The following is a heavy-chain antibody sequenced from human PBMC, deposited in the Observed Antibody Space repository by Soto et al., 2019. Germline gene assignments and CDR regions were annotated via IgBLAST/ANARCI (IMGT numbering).Heavy chain of an antibody. D-gene: IGHD3-3*01. CDR1: GYTFTNYG. J-gene: IGHJ5*02. V-gene: IGHV1-18*04. CDR3: ARPLGGSGDFWFDP. CDR2: ISNYNGNT. Sequence: QVQLVQSGAEVKKPGASVKVSCKASGYTFTNYGISWVRQAPGQGPEWMGWISNYNGNTNYAQRFQGRVTMTTDTSTSTAYMELRSLTSDDTAVYYCARPLGGSGDFWFDPWGQGTQVTASS.